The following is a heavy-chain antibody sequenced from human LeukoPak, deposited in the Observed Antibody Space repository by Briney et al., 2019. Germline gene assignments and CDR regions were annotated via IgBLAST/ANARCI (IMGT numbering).Heavy chain of an antibody. CDR1: GFTFSSYE. V-gene: IGHV3-48*03. D-gene: IGHD6-13*01. CDR3: ARPSRPYRSSEYFQH. Sequence: HPGGSLRLSCAASGFTFSSYEMNWVRQVPGKGLEWISYISSSGSTIYFADSVEGRFTISRDNAKNSLYLQMNSLRAEDTAVYYCARPSRPYRSSEYFQHWGQGTLVIVSS. J-gene: IGHJ1*01. CDR2: ISSSGSTI.